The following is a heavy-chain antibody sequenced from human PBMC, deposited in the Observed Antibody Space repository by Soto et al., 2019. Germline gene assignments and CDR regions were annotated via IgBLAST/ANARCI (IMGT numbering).Heavy chain of an antibody. V-gene: IGHV5-51*01. D-gene: IGHD5-18*01. Sequence: GESLKVTCKGSGYSFTTYWIGWVRQMPGKGLEWMGIIYPGDSDTRYSPSFQGQVTISADKSISTAYLQWSSLKASDTAMYYCARNSVDTALVGYYYYMDVWGKGTTVNVSS. CDR3: ARNSVDTALVGYYYYMDV. J-gene: IGHJ6*03. CDR2: IYPGDSDT. CDR1: GYSFTTYW.